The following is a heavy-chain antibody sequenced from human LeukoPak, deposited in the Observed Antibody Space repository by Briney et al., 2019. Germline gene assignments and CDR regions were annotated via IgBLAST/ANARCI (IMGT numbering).Heavy chain of an antibody. V-gene: IGHV3-23*01. D-gene: IGHD3-22*01. CDR1: GFTFSSYA. Sequence: GGSLRLSCAASGFTFSSYALSWVRQPPGKGLEWVAAINGSGGSTYYPDPVKGRFTISRDNSKNTLYLQMNSLRAEDTAVYYCAKEGDPSYDSSGYHHWGQGTLVTVSS. CDR3: AKEGDPSYDSSGYHH. J-gene: IGHJ5*02. CDR2: INGSGGST.